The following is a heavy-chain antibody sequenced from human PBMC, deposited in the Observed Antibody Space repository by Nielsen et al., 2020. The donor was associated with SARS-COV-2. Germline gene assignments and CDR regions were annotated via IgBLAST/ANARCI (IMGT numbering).Heavy chain of an antibody. V-gene: IGHV3-9*01. D-gene: IGHD2-2*01. Sequence: SLKISCAASGFTFSSYWMNWVRQAPGKGLEWVSGISWNSGSIGYADSVKGRFTISRDNAKNSLYLQMNSLRAEDTALYYCAKADCSSTSCLNWFDPWGQGTLVTVSS. J-gene: IGHJ5*02. CDR2: ISWNSGSI. CDR3: AKADCSSTSCLNWFDP. CDR1: GFTFSSYW.